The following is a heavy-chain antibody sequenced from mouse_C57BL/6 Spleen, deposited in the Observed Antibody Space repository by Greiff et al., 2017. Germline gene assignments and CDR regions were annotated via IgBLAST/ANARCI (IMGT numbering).Heavy chain of an antibody. CDR1: GYTFTSYW. J-gene: IGHJ4*01. V-gene: IGHV1-59*01. CDR3: ARSDYGSSYAMDY. Sequence: QVQLQQSGAELVRPGTSVKLSCKASGYTFTSYWMHWVKQRPGQGLEWIGVIDPSDSYTNYNQKFKGKATLTVDTSSSTAYMQLSSLTSEDSAVYYCARSDYGSSYAMDYWGQGTSVTVSS. CDR2: IDPSDSYT. D-gene: IGHD1-1*01.